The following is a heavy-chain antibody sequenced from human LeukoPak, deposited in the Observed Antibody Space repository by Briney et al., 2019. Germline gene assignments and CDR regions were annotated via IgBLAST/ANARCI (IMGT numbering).Heavy chain of an antibody. D-gene: IGHD1-26*01. V-gene: IGHV1-18*01. J-gene: IGHJ4*02. CDR2: ISAYNGNT. CDR1: GYTFTSYG. CDR3: ACTRWDSGSYYEDY. Sequence: ASVTVSFKASGYTFTSYGISWVRQAPGQGLEWMGWISAYNGNTNYAQKLQGRVTMTTDTSTSTAYMELRSLRSDHTPVYYCACTRWDSGSYYEDYWGQGTLVTVSS.